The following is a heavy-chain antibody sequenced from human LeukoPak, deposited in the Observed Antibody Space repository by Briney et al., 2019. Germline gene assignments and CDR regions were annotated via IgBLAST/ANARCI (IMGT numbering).Heavy chain of an antibody. CDR1: GGSISSYY. CDR3: ARDRGIAVAGPYPYYYGMDV. V-gene: IGHV4-59*01. J-gene: IGHJ6*02. CDR2: IYYSGST. D-gene: IGHD6-19*01. Sequence: PSETLSLTCTVSGGSISSYYWSWIRQPPGKGLEWIGCIYYSGSTNYNPSLKSRVTISVDTSKNQFSLKLSSVTAADTAVYYCARDRGIAVAGPYPYYYGMDVWGQGTTVTVSS.